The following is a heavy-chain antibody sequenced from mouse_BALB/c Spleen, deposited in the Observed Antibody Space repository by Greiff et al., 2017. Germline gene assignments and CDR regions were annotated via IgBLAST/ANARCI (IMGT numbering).Heavy chain of an antibody. J-gene: IGHJ4*01. CDR1: GFSLTSYG. V-gene: IGHV2-9*02. Sequence: VKLMESGPGLVAPSQSLSITCTVSGFSLTSYGVHWVRQPPGKGLEWLGVIWAGGSTNYNSALMSRLSISKDNSKSQVFLKMNSLQTDDTAMYYCARSTMPRSGAMDYWGQGTSVTVSS. CDR3: ARSTMPRSGAMDY. D-gene: IGHD2-1*01. CDR2: IWAGGST.